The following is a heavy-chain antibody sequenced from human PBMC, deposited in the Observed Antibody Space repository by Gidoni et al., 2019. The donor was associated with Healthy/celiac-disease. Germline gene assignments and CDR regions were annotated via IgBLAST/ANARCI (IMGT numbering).Heavy chain of an antibody. CDR2: INHSGST. V-gene: IGHV4-34*01. CDR3: ARGGAVAGRGYYYYGMDV. CDR1: GGSFSGYY. J-gene: IGHJ6*02. D-gene: IGHD6-19*01. Sequence: VQLQQWGAGLLKPSETLSLTCAVSGGSFSGYYWSWIRQPPGKGLEWIGEINHSGSTNYNPSLKSRVTISVDTSKNQFSLKLSSVTAADTAVYYCARGGAVAGRGYYYYGMDVWGQGTTVTVSS.